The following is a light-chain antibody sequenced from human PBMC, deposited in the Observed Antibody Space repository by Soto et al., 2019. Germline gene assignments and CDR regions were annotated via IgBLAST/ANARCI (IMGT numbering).Light chain of an antibody. Sequence: DIQMPQSPSSLSASVGDRVTITCQASQDINDYLNWYQQKPGKAPQLLIYDSSNLETGVPSRFSGSGSGTDFTLTISSLQPEDVATFYCQQYHTLFTFGPGTKVDIK. CDR1: QDINDY. V-gene: IGKV1-33*01. CDR3: QQYHTLFT. J-gene: IGKJ3*01. CDR2: DSS.